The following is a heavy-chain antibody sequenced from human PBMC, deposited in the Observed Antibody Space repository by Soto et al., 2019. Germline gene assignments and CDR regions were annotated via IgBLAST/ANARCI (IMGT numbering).Heavy chain of an antibody. Sequence: PGGSLRLSCAASGFTFSSYAMSWVRQAPGKGLEWVSAISGSGGSTYYADSVKGRFTISRDNSKNTLYLQMNSLRAEDTAVYYSAKDSRGSYYDSSGYYFGYWGQGTLVTVSS. J-gene: IGHJ4*02. CDR1: GFTFSSYA. D-gene: IGHD3-22*01. CDR3: AKDSRGSYYDSSGYYFGY. V-gene: IGHV3-23*01. CDR2: ISGSGGST.